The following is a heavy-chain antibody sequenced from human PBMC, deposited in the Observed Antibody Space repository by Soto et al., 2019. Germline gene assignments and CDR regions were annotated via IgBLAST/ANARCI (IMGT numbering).Heavy chain of an antibody. Sequence: QLVESGGGLVQPGGSLTLSCAASGFTVSNTYMSWVRQAPGEGLEGVSTIDGSGGITYYAASVKGRSTISRENSRNTVYLQMNSLRGDDTALYYCVNTSGWFNTWGQGALVTVSS. V-gene: IGHV3-23*04. CDR3: VNTSGWFNT. J-gene: IGHJ5*02. D-gene: IGHD3-10*01. CDR2: IDGSGGIT. CDR1: GFTVSNTY.